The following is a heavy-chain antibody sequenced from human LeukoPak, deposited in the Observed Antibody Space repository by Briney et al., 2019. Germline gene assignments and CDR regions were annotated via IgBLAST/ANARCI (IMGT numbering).Heavy chain of an antibody. Sequence: GGSLRLSCAASGFTFSSYAMHWVRQAPGKGLEWVAVISYDGSNKYYADSVKGRFTISRDNAKNSLYLQMNSLRAEDTAVYYCARDRIPLYDYVWGSYRSFPFDYWGQGTLVTVSS. D-gene: IGHD3-16*02. CDR3: ARDRIPLYDYVWGSYRSFPFDY. CDR1: GFTFSSYA. V-gene: IGHV3-30-3*01. J-gene: IGHJ4*02. CDR2: ISYDGSNK.